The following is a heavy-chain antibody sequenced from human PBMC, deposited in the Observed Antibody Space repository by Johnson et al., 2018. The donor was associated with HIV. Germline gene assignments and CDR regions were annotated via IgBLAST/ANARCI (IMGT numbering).Heavy chain of an antibody. V-gene: IGHV3-66*01. CDR1: GFTVSSNY. J-gene: IGHJ3*02. CDR3: AKDWAYSSSWYDEGLAFDI. Sequence: EVQLVESGGGLVQPGGSLRLSCAASGFTVSSNYMSWVRQAPGKGLEWVSVIYSGGSTYYADSVKGRFTISRGNSKNTLYLQMNSLRAGDTAVYYCAKDWAYSSSWYDEGLAFDIWGQGTMVTVSS. D-gene: IGHD6-13*01. CDR2: IYSGGST.